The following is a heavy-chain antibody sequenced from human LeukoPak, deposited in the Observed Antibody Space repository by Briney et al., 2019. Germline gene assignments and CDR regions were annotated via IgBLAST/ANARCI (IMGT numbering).Heavy chain of an antibody. V-gene: IGHV3-74*01. CDR1: GFTFSNYC. CDR2: ICPGGTIT. D-gene: IGHD2-2*01. CDR3: VSFYETY. Sequence: PGGSLRLSCTASGFTFSNYCMHWVCQTPGKGLIWVSRICPGGTITNYADSVKGRFTISRDDAKNMMFLQMNNLRVEDTAVYYCVSFYETYWGRGTLVTVSS. J-gene: IGHJ4*02.